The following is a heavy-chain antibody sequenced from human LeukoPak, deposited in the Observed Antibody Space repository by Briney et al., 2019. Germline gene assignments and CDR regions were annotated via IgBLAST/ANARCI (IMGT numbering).Heavy chain of an antibody. Sequence: GASLRLSCAASGFTFTNFAMNWVRPAPGKGLEWVSGLSGSGTYTYYADSVKGRFTISRDNSKNTLFMQMNSLRAEDTAIYYCAKGSSGASGSYSLDYWGQGTLVSVSS. J-gene: IGHJ4*02. V-gene: IGHV3-23*01. D-gene: IGHD3-10*01. CDR1: GFTFTNFA. CDR2: LSGSGTYT. CDR3: AKGSSGASGSYSLDY.